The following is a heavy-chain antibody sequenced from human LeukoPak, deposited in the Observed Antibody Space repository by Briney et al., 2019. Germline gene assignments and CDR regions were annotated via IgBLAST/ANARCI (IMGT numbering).Heavy chain of an antibody. CDR3: ARATVTTVVLDPFDI. CDR2: IYYSGST. Sequence: SETLSLTCTVSGGSISSYYWSWIRQPPGKGLEWIGYIYYSGSTNYNPSLKSRVTISVDTSKNQFSLKLSSVTAADTAVYYCARATVTTVVLDPFDIWGLGTMVTVSS. J-gene: IGHJ3*02. D-gene: IGHD4-17*01. V-gene: IGHV4-59*01. CDR1: GGSISSYY.